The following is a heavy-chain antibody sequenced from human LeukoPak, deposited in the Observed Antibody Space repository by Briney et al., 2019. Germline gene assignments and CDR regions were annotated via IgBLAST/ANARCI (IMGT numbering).Heavy chain of an antibody. Sequence: GGSLRLSCAASGFTFSSYSMNWVRQAPGKGLEWVSSISSSSIYIYYADSLKGRFTISRDNVRKSLYLQMNSLRAEDTAVYYCARDRYEGFDYWGQGTLVTVSS. CDR2: ISSSSIYI. D-gene: IGHD1-14*01. CDR1: GFTFSSYS. J-gene: IGHJ4*02. V-gene: IGHV3-21*01. CDR3: ARDRYEGFDY.